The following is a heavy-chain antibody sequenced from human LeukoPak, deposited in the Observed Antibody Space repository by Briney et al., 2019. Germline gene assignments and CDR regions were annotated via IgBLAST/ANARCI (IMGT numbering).Heavy chain of an antibody. CDR2: INTDGTTT. CDR1: GFTFSTYW. J-gene: IGHJ4*02. D-gene: IGHD3-16*01. CDR3: ARDGERISTIGGVFWLDY. V-gene: IGHV3-74*01. Sequence: GGSLRLSCAASGFTFSTYWMHWVRQVPGKGLVWVSHINTDGTTTAYADSVKGRFTISRDNARNTLYLQMNRLRADDTAVYYCARDGERISTIGGVFWLDYWGQGILVTVSS.